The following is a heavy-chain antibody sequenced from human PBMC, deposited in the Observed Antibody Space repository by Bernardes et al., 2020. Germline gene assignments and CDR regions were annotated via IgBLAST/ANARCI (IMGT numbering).Heavy chain of an antibody. CDR1: GYTFTSYY. J-gene: IGHJ5*02. Sequence: ASVKVSCKASGYTFTSYYMHWVRQAPGQGLEWMGIINPSGGSTSYAQKFQGRVTMTRDTSTSTVYMELSSLRSEDTAVYYCARALYDFWSGYYNYWFDPWGKGTLVTVSS. CDR3: ARALYDFWSGYYNYWFDP. D-gene: IGHD3-3*01. CDR2: INPSGGST. V-gene: IGHV1-46*01.